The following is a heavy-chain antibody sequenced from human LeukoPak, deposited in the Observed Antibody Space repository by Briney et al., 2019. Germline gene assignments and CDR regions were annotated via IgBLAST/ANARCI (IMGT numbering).Heavy chain of an antibody. CDR2: ISSNGGST. Sequence: GGSLRLSCAASGFTFSSYAMHWVRQAPGKGLEYVSAISSNGGSTYYANSVKGRFTISRDNSKNTLYLQMGSLRAEDMAVYYCARSYGDRVYFDYWGQGTLVTVSS. D-gene: IGHD4-17*01. CDR3: ARSYGDRVYFDY. CDR1: GFTFSSYA. J-gene: IGHJ4*02. V-gene: IGHV3-64*01.